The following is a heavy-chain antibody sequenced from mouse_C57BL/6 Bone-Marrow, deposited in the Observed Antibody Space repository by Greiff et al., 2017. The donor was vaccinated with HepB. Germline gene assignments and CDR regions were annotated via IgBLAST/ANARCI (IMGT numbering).Heavy chain of an antibody. CDR1: GYSFTDYN. Sequence: VQLQQSGPELVKPGASVKISCKASGYSFTDYNMNWVKQSNGKSLEWIGVINPNYGTTSYNQKVKGKATLTVDQSSSTAYMQLNSLTSEDSAVYDCAREEGHLKEYFDVWGTGTTVTVSS. CDR3: AREEGHLKEYFDV. J-gene: IGHJ1*03. V-gene: IGHV1-39*01. CDR2: INPNYGTT. D-gene: IGHD3-3*01.